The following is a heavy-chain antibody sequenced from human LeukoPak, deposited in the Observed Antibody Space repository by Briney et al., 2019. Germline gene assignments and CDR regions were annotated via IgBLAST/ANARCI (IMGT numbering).Heavy chain of an antibody. V-gene: IGHV1-18*01. D-gene: IGHD3-22*01. CDR3: ARQVLIVGGRYGMDV. Sequence: ASAKVSCKASGYTFNCYGISWVRQAPGQGLEWMGWISTYRGDTEYAQKIQGRVSLTTDTSTSTAYMELRSLRSDDTAVYYCARQVLIVGGRYGMDVWGQGTTVTVSS. CDR2: ISTYRGDT. CDR1: GYTFNCYG. J-gene: IGHJ6*02.